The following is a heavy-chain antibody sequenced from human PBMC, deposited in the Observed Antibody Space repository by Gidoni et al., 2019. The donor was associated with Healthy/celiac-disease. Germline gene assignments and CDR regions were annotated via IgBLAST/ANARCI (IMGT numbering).Heavy chain of an antibody. CDR2: ISSSSSTI. CDR3: ARDPLAVLLWMNYFDY. D-gene: IGHD3-10*01. Sequence: EVQLVESGGGLVQPGGSLRLSCAASGFTFSSYSMNWVRQAPGKGLEWVSYISSSSSTIYYADSVKGRFTISRDNAKNSLYLQMNSLRDEDTAVYYCARDPLAVLLWMNYFDYWGQGTLVTVSS. CDR1: GFTFSSYS. V-gene: IGHV3-48*02. J-gene: IGHJ4*02.